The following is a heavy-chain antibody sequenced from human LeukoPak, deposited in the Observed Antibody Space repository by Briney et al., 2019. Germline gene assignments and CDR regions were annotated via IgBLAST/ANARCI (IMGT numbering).Heavy chain of an antibody. CDR3: ARGLNDSWTGENY. CDR2: INHSGST. J-gene: IGHJ4*02. D-gene: IGHD3-3*01. Sequence: LETLSLTCAVYDGSFSGYYWSWIRQPPGKGLEWIGEINHSGSTNYNPSLKSRVTISLDTSKSQFSLKVRYVTAADTAVYYCARGLNDSWTGENYWGQGTLVTVSS. CDR1: DGSFSGYY. V-gene: IGHV4-34*01.